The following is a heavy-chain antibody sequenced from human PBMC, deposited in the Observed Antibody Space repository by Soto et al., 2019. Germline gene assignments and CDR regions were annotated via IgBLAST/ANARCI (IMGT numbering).Heavy chain of an antibody. CDR3: ARQPYASGAFYFDY. J-gene: IGHJ4*02. V-gene: IGHV4-59*08. Sequence: QVQLQESGPGLVKPSETLSLTCTVSGDSISSYYWSWIRQPPGKGLEWIGYIFHTGSANYNPSIKSRVTISIDTSKNQFSLRLSSVTAADADVYYCARQPYASGAFYFDYWGQGTPVTVSS. CDR1: GDSISSYY. D-gene: IGHD6-19*01. CDR2: IFHTGSA.